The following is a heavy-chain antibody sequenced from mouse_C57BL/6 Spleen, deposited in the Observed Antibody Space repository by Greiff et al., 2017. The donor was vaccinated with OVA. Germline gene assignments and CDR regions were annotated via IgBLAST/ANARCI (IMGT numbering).Heavy chain of an antibody. CDR2: ISSGGDYI. CDR3: TRARYYDYAMDY. CDR1: GFTFSSYA. V-gene: IGHV5-9-1*02. J-gene: IGHJ4*01. D-gene: IGHD2-4*01. Sequence: EVKLVESGEGLVKPGGSLKLSCAAFGFTFSSYAMSWVRQTPEKRLEWVAYISSGGDYIYYADTVKGRFTISRDNARNTLYLQMSSLKSEDTAMYYCTRARYYDYAMDYWGQGTSVTVSS.